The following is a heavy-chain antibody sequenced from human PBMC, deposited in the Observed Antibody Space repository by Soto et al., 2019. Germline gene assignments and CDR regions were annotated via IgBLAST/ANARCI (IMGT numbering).Heavy chain of an antibody. Sequence: GGXLRLSFSAPGFTFSTYCISLGRHAQGKGLEWVANIKEDGSEKYYVDSVKGRFTISRDNAKNSLYLQMNSLRAEDTAVYYCARCIAGTTEDWFDPWGQGTLVTVSS. CDR3: ARCIAGTTEDWFDP. J-gene: IGHJ5*02. CDR2: IKEDGSEK. D-gene: IGHD1-7*01. V-gene: IGHV3-7*03. CDR1: GFTFSTYC.